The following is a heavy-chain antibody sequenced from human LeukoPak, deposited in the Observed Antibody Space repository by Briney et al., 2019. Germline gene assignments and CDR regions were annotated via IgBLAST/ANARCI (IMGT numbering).Heavy chain of an antibody. D-gene: IGHD6-13*01. CDR2: IYYSGST. CDR1: GGSISSSSYY. J-gene: IGHJ4*02. CDR3: ARRELYSSWPFDY. Sequence: SETLSLTCTVSGGSISSSSYYWGWIRQPPGKGLEWIGSIYYSGSTYYNPSLKSRVTISVDTSKNQFSPKLSSVTAADTAVYYCARRELYSSWPFDYWGQGTLVTVSS. V-gene: IGHV4-39*01.